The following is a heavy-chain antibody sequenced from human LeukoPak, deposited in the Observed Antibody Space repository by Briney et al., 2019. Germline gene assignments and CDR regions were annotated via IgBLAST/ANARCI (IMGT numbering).Heavy chain of an antibody. CDR3: AREYSTSSTSFDY. J-gene: IGHJ4*02. V-gene: IGHV4-34*01. Sequence: PSETLSLTCEVYGGSFSGHYWSWIRQPPGKGLEWIGEISHSGSTNYNPSLKSRLTISLATSKNQLSLKLSSVTAADTAVYYCAREYSTSSTSFDYWGQGILVTVSS. CDR2: ISHSGST. D-gene: IGHD6-6*01. CDR1: GGSFSGHY.